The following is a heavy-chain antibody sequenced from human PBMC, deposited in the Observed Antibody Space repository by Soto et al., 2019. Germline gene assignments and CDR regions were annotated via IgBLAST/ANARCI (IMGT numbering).Heavy chain of an antibody. CDR2: ISGSADNT. V-gene: IGHV3-23*01. CDR1: GFSFSSHA. CDR3: AKHSRDSASCCCED. J-gene: IGHJ4*02. D-gene: IGHD3-22*01. Sequence: EVQLLESGGGLVQPGGSLRLSCAASGFSFSSHAMSWVRQAPGKGLEWVSVISGSADNTYYADSVKGRFTISRDNSKNTLYLHMNSLRVEDTAAYFCAKHSRDSASCCCEDWCQGTLVTVSS.